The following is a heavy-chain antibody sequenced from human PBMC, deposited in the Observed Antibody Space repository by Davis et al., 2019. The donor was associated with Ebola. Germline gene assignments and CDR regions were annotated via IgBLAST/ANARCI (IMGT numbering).Heavy chain of an antibody. J-gene: IGHJ5*02. CDR1: GGSFSGYY. Sequence: PGGSLRLSCAVYGGSFSGYYWSWIRQPPGKGLEWIGEINHSGSTNYNPSLKSRVTISVDTSKNQFSLKLSSVTAADTAVYYCARVGSLHTAEFDPWGQGTLVTVSS. CDR3: ARVGSLHTAEFDP. D-gene: IGHD1-26*01. V-gene: IGHV4-34*01. CDR2: INHSGST.